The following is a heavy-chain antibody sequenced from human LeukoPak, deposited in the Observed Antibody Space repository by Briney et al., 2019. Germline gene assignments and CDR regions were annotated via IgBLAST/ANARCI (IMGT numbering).Heavy chain of an antibody. D-gene: IGHD3-16*01. V-gene: IGHV1-69*13. CDR3: ARGGTLPRYYYMDV. J-gene: IGHJ6*03. Sequence: SVKVSCKAPGGTFSSYAISWVRQAPGQGLEWMGGIIPIFGTANYAQKFQGRVTITADESTSTAYMELSSLRSEDTAVYYCARGGTLPRYYYMDVWGKGTTVTVSS. CDR1: GGTFSSYA. CDR2: IIPIFGTA.